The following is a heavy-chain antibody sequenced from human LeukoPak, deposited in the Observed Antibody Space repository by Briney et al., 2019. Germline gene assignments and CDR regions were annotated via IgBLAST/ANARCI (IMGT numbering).Heavy chain of an antibody. CDR1: GYTFTSYD. D-gene: IGHD4-23*01. J-gene: IGHJ5*02. Sequence: ASVKVSCKASGYTFTSYDINWVRQATGLGPEGMGWMNPNSGNTGYAQKFQGRVTMTRNTSISTAYLELSSLTSEDTAVYYCARGPNKYDGGNSGSAWFDPWGQGSLVTVSS. V-gene: IGHV1-8*01. CDR3: ARGPNKYDGGNSGSAWFDP. CDR2: MNPNSGNT.